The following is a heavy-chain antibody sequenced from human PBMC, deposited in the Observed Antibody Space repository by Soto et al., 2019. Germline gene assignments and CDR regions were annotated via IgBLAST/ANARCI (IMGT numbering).Heavy chain of an antibody. Sequence: EVQLVESGEGLVQPGGSLRLSCAASGFTFSSYWMSWVRQAPGKGLEWVANIKQDGSEKYYVDSVKGRFTISRDNAKNSLYLQVNSLRAEDTAVYYCARGGHCSSTSCYTSRSAFDIWGQGTMVTVSS. J-gene: IGHJ3*02. D-gene: IGHD2-2*02. V-gene: IGHV3-7*01. CDR3: ARGGHCSSTSCYTSRSAFDI. CDR1: GFTFSSYW. CDR2: IKQDGSEK.